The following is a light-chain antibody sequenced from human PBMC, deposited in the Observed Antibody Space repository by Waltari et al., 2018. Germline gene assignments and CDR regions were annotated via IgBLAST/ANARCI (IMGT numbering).Light chain of an antibody. CDR3: MQALRTWT. CDR1: QSLLHRDGYNY. Sequence: DIVMTQSPVSLPVTPGEPASISCRSSQSLLHRDGYNYVDWYLQKPGQSPQLLIYLGSNRASGVTDRFSGSGSGTDFTLKISRVEAEDVGVYYCMQALRTWTFGQGTKVEIK. V-gene: IGKV2-28*01. CDR2: LGS. J-gene: IGKJ1*01.